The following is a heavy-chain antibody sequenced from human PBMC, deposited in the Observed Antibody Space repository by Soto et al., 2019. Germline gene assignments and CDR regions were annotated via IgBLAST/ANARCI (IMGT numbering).Heavy chain of an antibody. CDR1: GCSISDDTYY. CDR2: MYYSGTS. J-gene: IGHJ3*01. CDR3: ARGGDGFDL. V-gene: IGHV4-39*07. Sequence: SETLSLTCTVSGCSISDDTYYWGWIRQPPGKGLEWIGSMYYSGTSSYNPSLKSRVSISVDTSENQFSLKLTSVTAADTAVYYCARGGDGFDLWGQGKMVTVSS.